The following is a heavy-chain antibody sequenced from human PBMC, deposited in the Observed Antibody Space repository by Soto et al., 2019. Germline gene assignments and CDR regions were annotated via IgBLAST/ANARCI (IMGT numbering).Heavy chain of an antibody. CDR3: ARDEATYYDFWSGYTRSRGAFDI. J-gene: IGHJ3*02. CDR1: GFTFSSYW. Sequence: GGSLRLSCAASGFTFSSYWMSWVRQAPGKGLEWVANIKQDGSEKYYADSVKGRFTISRDNAKNSLYLQMNSLRAEDTAVYYCARDEATYYDFWSGYTRSRGAFDISCQGTMVTVSS. V-gene: IGHV3-7*01. CDR2: IKQDGSEK. D-gene: IGHD3-3*01.